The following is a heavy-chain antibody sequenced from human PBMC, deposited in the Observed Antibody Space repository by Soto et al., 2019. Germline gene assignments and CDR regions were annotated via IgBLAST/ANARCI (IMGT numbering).Heavy chain of an antibody. CDR2: INPTSSTT. J-gene: IGHJ3*02. D-gene: IGHD6-13*01. Sequence: ASVKVSCKASEYTFTTYSLHWVRQAPVQGLEWMGIINPTSSTTSDAQKFQGRVTMTRDMSTSTVYMELSSLRSEDTAVYYCARDLYGSSWYVRAFDMWGQGTMVTVS. V-gene: IGHV1-46*03. CDR1: EYTFTTYS. CDR3: ARDLYGSSWYVRAFDM.